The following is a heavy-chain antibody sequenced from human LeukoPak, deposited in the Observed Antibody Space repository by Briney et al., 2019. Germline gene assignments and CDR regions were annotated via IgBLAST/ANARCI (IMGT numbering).Heavy chain of an antibody. CDR3: ARDRDGVGYFDY. J-gene: IGHJ4*02. V-gene: IGHV4-30-4*01. CDR2: IYYSGST. CDR1: GGSISSGDYY. Sequence: SETLSLTCTVSGGSISSGDYYWSWIRQPPGKGLEWIGYIYYSGSTYYNPSLKSRVTISVDTSKNQFSLKLSSVTAADTAVYYCARDRDGVGYFDYWDQGTLVTVSS. D-gene: IGHD2-21*02.